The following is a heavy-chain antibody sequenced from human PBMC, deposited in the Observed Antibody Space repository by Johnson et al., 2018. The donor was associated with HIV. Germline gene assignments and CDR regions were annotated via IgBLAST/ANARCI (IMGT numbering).Heavy chain of an antibody. D-gene: IGHD3-22*01. CDR1: GFTFSSYG. J-gene: IGHJ3*02. V-gene: IGHV3-48*04. CDR2: ISSSGSTI. CDR3: AKDLSITMIVGDAFDI. Sequence: MMLVESGGGVVQPGGSLRLSCVASGFTFSSYGMHWVRQAPGKGLEWISYISSSGSTIYYADSVKGRFTISRDNAKNSLYLQMNSLRAEDTAVYYCAKDLSITMIVGDAFDIWGQGTMVTVSS.